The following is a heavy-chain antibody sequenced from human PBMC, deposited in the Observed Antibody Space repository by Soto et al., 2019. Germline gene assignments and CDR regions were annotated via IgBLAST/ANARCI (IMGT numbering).Heavy chain of an antibody. J-gene: IGHJ1*01. D-gene: IGHD4-17*01. Sequence: QVQLVESGGGLVKPGGSLRLSCAASGFTFSDYYMSWIRQAPGKGLEWVSYISSSGSTIYYADSVKGRFTISRDNAKNSLYLQMNSLRAEDTAVYYCARDNRIINDYGDYVRRNPEYFQHWGQGTLVTVSS. CDR2: ISSSGSTI. CDR1: GFTFSDYY. V-gene: IGHV3-11*01. CDR3: ARDNRIINDYGDYVRRNPEYFQH.